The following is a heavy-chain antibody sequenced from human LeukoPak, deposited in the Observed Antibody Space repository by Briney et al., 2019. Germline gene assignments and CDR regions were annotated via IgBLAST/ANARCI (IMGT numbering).Heavy chain of an antibody. J-gene: IGHJ5*02. D-gene: IGHD3-16*01. Sequence: SETLSLTCTVSGGSISSSSYYWGWIRQPPGKGLEWIGSIYYSGSTYYNPSLKSRVTISVDTSKNQFSLKLSSVTAADTAVYYCARLPWGAYSSFDPWGQGTLVTVSS. CDR1: GGSISSSSYY. V-gene: IGHV4-39*01. CDR2: IYYSGST. CDR3: ARLPWGAYSSFDP.